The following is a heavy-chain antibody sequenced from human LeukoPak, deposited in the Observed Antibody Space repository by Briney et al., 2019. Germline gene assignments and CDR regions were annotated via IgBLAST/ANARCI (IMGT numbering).Heavy chain of an antibody. V-gene: IGHV3-72*01. D-gene: IGHD1-26*01. CDR2: ARDRAHSYTT. J-gene: IGHJ4*02. Sequence: GGSLRLSCAASGFTFSDHYMDWVRQAPGKGLEWVGRARDRAHSYTTEYAASVKGRFTVSRDDSKNSLYLQMNSLKTEDTAVYYCARGTVLVGATRSFEYWGQGTLVTVSS. CDR3: ARGTVLVGATRSFEY. CDR1: GFTFSDHY.